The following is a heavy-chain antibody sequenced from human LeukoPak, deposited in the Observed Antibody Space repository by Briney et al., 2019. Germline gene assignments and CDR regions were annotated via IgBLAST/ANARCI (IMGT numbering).Heavy chain of an antibody. CDR1: GGCFSGYC. CDR2: INHSGST. V-gene: IGHV4-34*01. Sequence: PSETLSLTCAVYGGCFSGYCWSWIRQSPGKGLEWIGEINHSGSTNYNPSLKSRVTISVDTSKNQFSLKLSSVTAADTAVYYCARGEYYDYVWGSYRSVDYWGQGTLVTVSS. CDR3: ARGEYYDYVWGSYRSVDY. D-gene: IGHD3-16*02. J-gene: IGHJ4*02.